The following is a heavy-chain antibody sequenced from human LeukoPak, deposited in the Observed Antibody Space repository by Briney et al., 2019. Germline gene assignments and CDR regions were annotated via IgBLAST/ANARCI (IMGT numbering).Heavy chain of an antibody. Sequence: PSETLSLTCTASGGSISSYYWSWIRQPPGKGLEWIGYIYYSGSTNYNPSLKSRVTISVDTSKNQFSLKLSSVTAADTAVYYCARDRVDAWGEVTDDAFDIWGQGTMVTVSS. CDR3: ARDRVDAWGEVTDDAFDI. V-gene: IGHV4-59*01. J-gene: IGHJ3*02. CDR1: GGSISSYY. CDR2: IYYSGST. D-gene: IGHD3-16*01.